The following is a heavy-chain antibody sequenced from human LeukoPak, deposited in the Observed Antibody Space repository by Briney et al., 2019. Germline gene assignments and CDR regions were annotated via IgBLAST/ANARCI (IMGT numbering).Heavy chain of an antibody. J-gene: IGHJ3*02. CDR2: ISGSGGST. V-gene: IGHV3-23*01. Sequence: PGGSVTLSCGASVFFFSSNSMSWVRHAPGKGLEWVSGISGSGGSTYYADSVKGRFTISRDNSKNMLYLQMNSLRAEDTAVYYCAKDGDAPRYCSSTSCYPTLDAFDIWGQGTMVTVSS. D-gene: IGHD2-2*01. CDR1: VFFFSSNS. CDR3: AKDGDAPRYCSSTSCYPTLDAFDI.